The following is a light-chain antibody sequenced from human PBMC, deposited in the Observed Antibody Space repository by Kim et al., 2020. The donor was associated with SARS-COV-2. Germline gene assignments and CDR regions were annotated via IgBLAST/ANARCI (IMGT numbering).Light chain of an antibody. V-gene: IGKV3-20*01. CDR1: QSLARNA. J-gene: IGKJ5*01. Sequence: LSPGESATLSCRARQSLARNALAWYQQRPGQSPRPLIYDASRRATGIPERFSGSGSGTDFTLTINRLESEDFAVYYCQHYGGSATFGQGTRLEIK. CDR3: QHYGGSAT. CDR2: DAS.